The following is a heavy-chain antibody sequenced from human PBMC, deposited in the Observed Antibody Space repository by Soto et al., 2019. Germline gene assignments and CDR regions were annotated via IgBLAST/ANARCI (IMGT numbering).Heavy chain of an antibody. V-gene: IGHV3-11*01. CDR3: ARLLLVSYDDYYYMDV. CDR1: GFTFSDHS. Sequence: QVQLVESGGDLVRPGGSLRLSCAASGFTFSDHSMGWIRQSPGKGLEFMSSISGSSLSTFYGDSVKGRFTISRDNAKNSLHLQMNRLRAEDTAVYYCARLLLVSYDDYYYMDVWGKGTTVAVSS. D-gene: IGHD3-16*01. J-gene: IGHJ6*03. CDR2: ISGSSLST.